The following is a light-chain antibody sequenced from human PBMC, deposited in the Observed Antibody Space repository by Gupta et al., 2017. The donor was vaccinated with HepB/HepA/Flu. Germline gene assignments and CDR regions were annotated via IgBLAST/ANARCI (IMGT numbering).Light chain of an antibody. Sequence: SSDLTQAHSVQSPPGQTARITSPGDALPKQYASWYPQKPGQAPVLVIFKDNERHSGIPERFSGSSSGTTNTLTITGVQAEDEADYYCQSVNSIATHVVFGGGTKLTVL. J-gene: IGLJ2*01. CDR2: KDN. V-gene: IGLV3-25*03. CDR1: ALPKQY. CDR3: QSVNSIATHVV.